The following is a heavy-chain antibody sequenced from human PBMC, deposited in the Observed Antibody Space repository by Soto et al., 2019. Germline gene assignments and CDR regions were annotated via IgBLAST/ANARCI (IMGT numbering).Heavy chain of an antibody. Sequence: ASVKVSCKTSGYTFTNHGINWVRQAPGQGLEWMGWINPYNANTNYAQKLQGRVTMTTDTSTSTAYMDLRSLRSDDSAVYYCARGTRRITMGGYLFDPWGQGTPVTVSS. J-gene: IGHJ5*02. CDR2: INPYNANT. CDR1: GYTFTNHG. D-gene: IGHD3-10*01. CDR3: ARGTRRITMGGYLFDP. V-gene: IGHV1-18*04.